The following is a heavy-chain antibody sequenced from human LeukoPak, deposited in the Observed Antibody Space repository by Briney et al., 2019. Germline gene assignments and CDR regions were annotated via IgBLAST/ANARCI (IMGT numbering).Heavy chain of an antibody. V-gene: IGHV4-34*01. CDR2: INHSGST. J-gene: IGHJ4*02. Sequence: PSETLSLTCAVYDGSFSGCYWSWIRQPPGKGLEWIGEINHSGSTNYNPSLKSRVTISVDTSKNQFSLKLSSVTAADTAVYYCARGRFRVLFYWGQGTLVTVSS. CDR1: DGSFSGCY. CDR3: ARGRFRVLFY.